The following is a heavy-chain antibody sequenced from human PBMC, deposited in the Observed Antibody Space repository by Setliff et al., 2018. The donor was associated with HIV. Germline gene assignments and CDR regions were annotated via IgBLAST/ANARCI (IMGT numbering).Heavy chain of an antibody. Sequence: SETLSLTCAVYGWSLSDSDWSWIRQTPRKGLEWIGKINHSGRTNYNPSLKSRVIISRDTSKNQFSLRLTSTSVADTGFYYCARAFEGYCSGGSCHWFDSWGQGTQVTVS. J-gene: IGHJ5*01. CDR1: GWSLSDSD. CDR2: INHSGRT. CDR3: ARAFEGYCSGGSCHWFDS. V-gene: IGHV4-34*01. D-gene: IGHD2-15*01.